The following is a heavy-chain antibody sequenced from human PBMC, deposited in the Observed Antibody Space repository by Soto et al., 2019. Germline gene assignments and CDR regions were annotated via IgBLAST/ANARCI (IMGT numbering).Heavy chain of an antibody. D-gene: IGHD6-19*01. CDR1: GFTFSSTG. V-gene: IGHV3-30*18. CDR3: AKDWGIAVAAH. CDR2: ISHDGGNK. J-gene: IGHJ4*02. Sequence: QVQLVESGGGVVQPGGALRLCCAASGFTFSSTGMHWVRQAPGKGLEWVAVISHDGGNKYYGDSVKGRLTISRDNSKNTLYLQMNSLRADDTAVYYCAKDWGIAVAAHWGQGTLVTVSS.